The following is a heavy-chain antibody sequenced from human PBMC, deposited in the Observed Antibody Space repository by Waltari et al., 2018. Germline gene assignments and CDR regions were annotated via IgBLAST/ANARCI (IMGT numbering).Heavy chain of an antibody. V-gene: IGHV4-59*01. D-gene: IGHD6-6*01. Sequence: QVQLQESGPGLVKPSETLSLACIVSGGSISGYYWSWVRKPPGKGLEWIAWIYYTGNTRYNPSLQSRVTVSLDTSKNQFSLNLDSVTAADTAEYYCARFTGVSIGRSDYHYMEVWGRGTAVTVSS. CDR2: IYYTGNT. CDR3: ARFTGVSIGRSDYHYMEV. J-gene: IGHJ6*03. CDR1: GGSISGYY.